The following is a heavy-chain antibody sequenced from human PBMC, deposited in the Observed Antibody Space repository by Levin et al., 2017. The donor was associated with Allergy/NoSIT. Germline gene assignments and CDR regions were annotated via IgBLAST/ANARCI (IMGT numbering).Heavy chain of an antibody. Sequence: ASVKVSCKASGYNFINYGISWVRQAPGQGLEWMGWISPHSRDTSYAQKFQGRVTMTTDTSTSTVYMELRSLISDDTAMYYCARSRDCSGNICYYWFDTWGQGTLVAVSS. CDR3: ARSRDCSGNICYYWFDT. J-gene: IGHJ5*02. CDR1: GYNFINYG. V-gene: IGHV1-18*01. D-gene: IGHD2-15*01. CDR2: ISPHSRDT.